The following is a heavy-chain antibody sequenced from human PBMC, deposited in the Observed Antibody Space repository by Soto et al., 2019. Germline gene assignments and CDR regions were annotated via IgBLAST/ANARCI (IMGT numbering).Heavy chain of an antibody. Sequence: PGGSLRLSCAASGFTFSTYAMSWVRQAPGKGLEWVSTIDNSGGITYYADSVKGRFTISRDNSKNTLYLQMNSLRAEDTAVYYCASKSFSLLIDYWGQGTLVTVSS. D-gene: IGHD3-3*02. CDR1: GFTFSTYA. CDR3: ASKSFSLLIDY. V-gene: IGHV3-23*05. J-gene: IGHJ4*02. CDR2: IDNSGGIT.